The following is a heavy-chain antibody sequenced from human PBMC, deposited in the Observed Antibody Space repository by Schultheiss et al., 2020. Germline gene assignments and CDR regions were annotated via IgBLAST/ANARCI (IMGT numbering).Heavy chain of an antibody. CDR3: TRERGSTPHFDS. J-gene: IGHJ4*02. D-gene: IGHD6-13*01. V-gene: IGHV3-53*01. CDR2: IYSGGST. Sequence: GGSLRLSCAASGFTVSSNYMSWVRQAPGKGLEWVSVIYSGGSTYYADSVKGRFTISRDNAKKSLFLRLHSLRVEDTAVYFCTRERGSTPHFDSWGQGTLVPVSS. CDR1: GFTVSSNY.